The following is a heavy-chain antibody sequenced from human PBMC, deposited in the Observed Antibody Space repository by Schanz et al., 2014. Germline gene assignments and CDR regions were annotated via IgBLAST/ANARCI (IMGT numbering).Heavy chain of an antibody. V-gene: IGHV3-23*01. Sequence: VQLLQFGGGVVQPGRSLRLSCAASGFTFSSYAMSWVRQAPGKGLEWVSGISGSGGSTYYADSVEGRFTISRDNSRNTLYLQMNTLRAEDTAVYYCARDRGYCSGGSCLTFDYWGQGTLVTVSS. CDR3: ARDRGYCSGGSCLTFDY. D-gene: IGHD2-15*01. J-gene: IGHJ4*02. CDR2: ISGSGGST. CDR1: GFTFSSYA.